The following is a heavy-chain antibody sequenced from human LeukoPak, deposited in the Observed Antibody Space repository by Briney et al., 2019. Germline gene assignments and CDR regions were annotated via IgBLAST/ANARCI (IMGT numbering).Heavy chain of an antibody. D-gene: IGHD3-10*01. CDR3: TRHQTNNYGSGSPFDY. CDR1: GGSISSSTYY. J-gene: IGHJ4*02. CDR2: IYYSGNT. Sequence: PSETLSLTCTGSGGSISSSTYYWAWIRQPPGKGLEWIGSIYYSGNTNYNPSLKSRVTMSVDTSKNQFSLKLSSVTAADTAVYYCTRHQTNNYGSGSPFDYWGQGTLVTVSS. V-gene: IGHV4-39*01.